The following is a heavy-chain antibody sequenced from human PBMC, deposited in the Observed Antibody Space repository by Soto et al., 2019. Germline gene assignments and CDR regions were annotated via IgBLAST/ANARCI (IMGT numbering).Heavy chain of an antibody. Sequence: EVQLVESGGGLVQPGGSLRLSCEASGFTFSSYSMNWVRQAPGKGLEWLSYISSSISTMHYADSVKGRFTISRDNAKNSLYLQINSLRDEDTAVYYCAREVRDTAVADFDYWGQGTLVTVSS. CDR2: ISSSISTM. D-gene: IGHD5-18*01. CDR3: AREVRDTAVADFDY. V-gene: IGHV3-48*02. CDR1: GFTFSSYS. J-gene: IGHJ4*02.